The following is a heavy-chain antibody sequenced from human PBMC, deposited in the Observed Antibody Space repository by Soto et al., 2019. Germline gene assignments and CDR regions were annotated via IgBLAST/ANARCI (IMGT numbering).Heavy chain of an antibody. V-gene: IGHV1-18*04. Sequence: ASVKVSCKASGYTFTSYGISWVRQAPGQGLEWMGWISAYNGNTNYAQKLQGRVTMTTDTSTSTAYMELRSLRSDDTAVYYCARLTYSSGWLSYYYYGMDVWGQGTTVTVSS. CDR3: ARLTYSSGWLSYYYYGMDV. CDR1: GYTFTSYG. CDR2: ISAYNGNT. D-gene: IGHD6-19*01. J-gene: IGHJ6*02.